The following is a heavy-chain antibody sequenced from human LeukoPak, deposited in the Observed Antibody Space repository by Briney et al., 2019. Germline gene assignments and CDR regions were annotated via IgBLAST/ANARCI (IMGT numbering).Heavy chain of an antibody. CDR1: GFTFSSYW. CDR2: ISTDGSTT. Sequence: GGSLRLSCAASGFTFSSYWMHWVRQDPGMGLVWVSRISTDGSTTNYADSVKGRFTISRDNAKNTLYLQMNSLRAEDTAVYYCLMVRGVTAWGQGTLVTVSS. V-gene: IGHV3-74*01. CDR3: LMVRGVTA. J-gene: IGHJ5*02. D-gene: IGHD3-10*01.